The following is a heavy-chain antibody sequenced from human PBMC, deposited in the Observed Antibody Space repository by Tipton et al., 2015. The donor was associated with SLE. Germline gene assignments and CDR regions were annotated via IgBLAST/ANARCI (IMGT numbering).Heavy chain of an antibody. D-gene: IGHD5-12*01. J-gene: IGHJ4*02. CDR3: ARRHYSGPFDS. CDR1: GGSISSGVYY. Sequence: TLSLTCTVSGGSISSGVYYWSWIRQPPGKGLEWIGSIFYTGSTYYNPSLKSRVSFSIDTSKHQFSLKLNSVTAADTAVYYCARRHYSGPFDSWGQGTLVTVSS. V-gene: IGHV4-39*07. CDR2: IFYTGST.